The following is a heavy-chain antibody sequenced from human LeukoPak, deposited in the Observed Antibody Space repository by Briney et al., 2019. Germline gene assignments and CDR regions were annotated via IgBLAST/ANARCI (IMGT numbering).Heavy chain of an antibody. J-gene: IGHJ4*02. V-gene: IGHV3-21*06. CDR3: ARVSTAVSLAIDY. Sequence: GGSLRLSCAASGFTFSNYNMNWVRQAAGKGLEWVSVISSSSRYMYYADSVKGRFTISRDNAKNSLYLQMNSLRAEDTAVYYCARVSTAVSLAIDYWGQGTLVTVST. CDR2: ISSSSRYM. CDR1: GFTFSNYN. D-gene: IGHD6-13*01.